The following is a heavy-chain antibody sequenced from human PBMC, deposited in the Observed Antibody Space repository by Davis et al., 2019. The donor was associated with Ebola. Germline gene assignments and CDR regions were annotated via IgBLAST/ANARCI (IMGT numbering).Heavy chain of an antibody. CDR3: AKGVVSVYGAFDI. V-gene: IGHV3-23*01. Sequence: GGSLRLSCAASGFTFSSYAMSWVRQTPGKGLEWVSGISESGGRTYYADSVKGRFTISGDNSKNTLHLQMNSLRAEDTAIYYCAKGVVSVYGAFDIWGQGTVVTVSS. J-gene: IGHJ3*02. CDR1: GFTFSSYA. D-gene: IGHD2-21*02. CDR2: ISESGGRT.